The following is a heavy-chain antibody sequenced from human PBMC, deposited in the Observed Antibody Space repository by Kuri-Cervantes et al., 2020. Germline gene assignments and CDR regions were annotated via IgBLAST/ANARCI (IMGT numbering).Heavy chain of an antibody. CDR3: ARVSAAQEFHYYYYYYMDV. CDR2: IYYSGST. CDR1: GGSISSYY. J-gene: IGHJ6*03. V-gene: IGHV4-59*01. Sequence: GSLRLSCTVSGGSISSYYWSWIRQPPGKGLEWIGYIYYSGSTNYNPSLKSRVTISVDTSKNQFSLKLSSVTAADTAVYYCARVSAAQEFHYYYYYYMDVWGKGTTVTVSS. D-gene: IGHD3-10*01.